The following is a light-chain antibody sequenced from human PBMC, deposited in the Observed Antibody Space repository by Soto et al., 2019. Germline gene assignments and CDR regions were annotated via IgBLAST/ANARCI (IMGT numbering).Light chain of an antibody. CDR3: KSYDSSLSGSYV. CDR2: DNN. V-gene: IGLV1-51*01. Sequence: QSVLTQPPSVSAAPGQKVTISCSGSSSNIGNNYVSWYHQFPGTVPKLLISDNNKRPSGIPDRLSGSKSGTSATLAISGLQAEDEADYFCKSYDSSLSGSYVFGTGTKVTVL. CDR1: SSNIGNNY. J-gene: IGLJ1*01.